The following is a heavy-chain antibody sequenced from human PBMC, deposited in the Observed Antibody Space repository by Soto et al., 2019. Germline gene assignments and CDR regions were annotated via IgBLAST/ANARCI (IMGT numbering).Heavy chain of an antibody. CDR2: IIPIFGTA. V-gene: IGHV1-69*13. J-gene: IGHJ6*04. D-gene: IGHD2-2*01. Sequence: SVKVSCKASGGTFSSYAISWVRQAPGQGLEWMGGIIPIFGTANYAQKFQGRVTITADESTSTAYMELSSLRSEDTAVYYCARDRRRGYCSSTSCYGGMDVWGKGTTVPVSS. CDR3: ARDRRRGYCSSTSCYGGMDV. CDR1: GGTFSSYA.